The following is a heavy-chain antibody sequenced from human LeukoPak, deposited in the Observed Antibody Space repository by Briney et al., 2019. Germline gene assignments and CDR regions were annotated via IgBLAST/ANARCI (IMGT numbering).Heavy chain of an antibody. CDR2: INPNSGGT. CDR1: GYTFTGYY. Sequence: ASVKVSFKASGYTFTGYYMHRVRQPPGQGLEWMGWINPNSGGTNYAQKFQGRVTMTRDTSISTAYMELSRLRSDDTAVYYCARGNYYDSSGYYYNWSDPWGQGTLVTVSS. D-gene: IGHD3-22*01. J-gene: IGHJ5*02. V-gene: IGHV1-2*02. CDR3: ARGNYYDSSGYYYNWSDP.